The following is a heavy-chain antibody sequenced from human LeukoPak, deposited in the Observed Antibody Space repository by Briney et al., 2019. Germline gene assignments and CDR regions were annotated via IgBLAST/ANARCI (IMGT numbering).Heavy chain of an antibody. V-gene: IGHV3-48*01. J-gene: IGHJ4*02. CDR2: ISISGTSI. CDR1: EFSFSSHS. D-gene: IGHD1-26*01. Sequence: GGSLRLSCAAFEFSFSSHSWDWVRQAPGKGLEWVSHISISGTSIYYADSVKGRFTISRDNAKNSVYLQMNSLRVDVTAVYYCLVVVVGMGGQGALVTVSS. CDR3: LVVVVGM.